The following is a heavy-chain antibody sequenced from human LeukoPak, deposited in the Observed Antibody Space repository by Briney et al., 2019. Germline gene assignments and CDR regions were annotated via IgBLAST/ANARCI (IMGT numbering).Heavy chain of an antibody. Sequence: ASVKVSCKASGYTFTGYYMNWVRQAPGQGLEWMGWINPNSGGTNYAQKFQGRVTMTRDTSITTAYMELSNLRSDDTAVYYCARTYGSGSPWYIDVWGKGTTVTVSS. V-gene: IGHV1-2*02. CDR2: INPNSGGT. CDR1: GYTFTGYY. J-gene: IGHJ6*03. D-gene: IGHD3-10*01. CDR3: ARTYGSGSPWYIDV.